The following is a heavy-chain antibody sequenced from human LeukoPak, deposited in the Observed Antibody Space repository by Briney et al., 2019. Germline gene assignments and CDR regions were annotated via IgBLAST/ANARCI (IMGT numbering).Heavy chain of an antibody. V-gene: IGHV3-48*01. J-gene: IGHJ4*02. CDR3: ARGTGGYALGY. CDR1: GFTFSNAW. CDR2: ISSSSSTI. D-gene: IGHD5-12*01. Sequence: GGSLRLSCAASGFTFSNAWMNWVRQAPGKGLEWVSYISSSSSTIYYADSVKGRFTISRDNAKNSLYLQMNSLRAEDTAVYYCARGTGGYALGYWGQGTLVTVSS.